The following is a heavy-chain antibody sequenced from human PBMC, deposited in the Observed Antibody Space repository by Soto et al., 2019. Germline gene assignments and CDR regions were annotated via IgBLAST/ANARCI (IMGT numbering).Heavy chain of an antibody. CDR3: ARVGYYDSSGYYDY. V-gene: IGHV1-2*04. CDR1: GYTFTGYY. J-gene: IGHJ4*02. Sequence: ASVKVSCKASGYTFTGYYMHWVRQAPGQGLEWMGWINPNSGGTNYAQKFQGWVTMTRDTSINTAYMELSRLRSDDTAVYYCARVGYYDSSGYYDYWGQGTLVTVSS. D-gene: IGHD3-22*01. CDR2: INPNSGGT.